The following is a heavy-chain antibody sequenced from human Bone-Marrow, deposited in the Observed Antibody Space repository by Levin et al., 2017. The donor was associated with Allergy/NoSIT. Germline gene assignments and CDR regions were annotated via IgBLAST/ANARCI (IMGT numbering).Heavy chain of an antibody. CDR2: ISDSGDRA. D-gene: IGHD3-9*01. CDR3: AKVAPADFSYDILTGWDS. CDR1: GFTFNNFA. Sequence: GGSLRLSCGASGFTFNNFAMSWVRQAPGRGLEWVSSISDSGDRAFYPDSLKGRFTISRDNSKDTVYLRMSSLRAEDTAIYYCAKVAPADFSYDILTGWDSWGQGTLVTVSS. J-gene: IGHJ5*02. V-gene: IGHV3-23*01.